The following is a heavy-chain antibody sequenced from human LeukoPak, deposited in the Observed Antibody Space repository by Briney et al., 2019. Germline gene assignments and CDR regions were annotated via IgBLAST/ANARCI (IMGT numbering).Heavy chain of an antibody. CDR1: GFTFSSAA. D-gene: IGHD5-12*01. CDR3: AKGPQLYSGYHPDY. V-gene: IGHV3-23*01. CDR2: ITGSDDAT. Sequence: PGGSLRLSCAASGFTFSSAAMTWVRQAPGKGVEGVTTITGSDDATYYADSVKGRFTISRDFSRNTVGLQMNSLRTEDTAIYYCAKGPQLYSGYHPDYWGQGTLVTVSS. J-gene: IGHJ4*02.